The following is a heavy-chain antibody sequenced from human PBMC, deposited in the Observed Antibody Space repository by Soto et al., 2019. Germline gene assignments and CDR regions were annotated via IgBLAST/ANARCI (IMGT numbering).Heavy chain of an antibody. CDR2: IYYSGST. Sequence: SETLSLTCTVSGGSISSGGYYWSWTRQHPGKGLEWIGYIYYSGSTYYNPSLKSRVTISVDTSKNQFSLKLSSVTAADTAVYYCACGDLIVDFDYWGQGTLVTVSS. J-gene: IGHJ4*02. CDR1: GGSISSGGYY. CDR3: ACGDLIVDFDY. V-gene: IGHV4-31*03. D-gene: IGHD1-26*01.